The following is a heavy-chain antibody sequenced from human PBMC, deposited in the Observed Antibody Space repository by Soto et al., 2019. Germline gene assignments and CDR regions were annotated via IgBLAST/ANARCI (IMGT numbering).Heavy chain of an antibody. J-gene: IGHJ6*02. V-gene: IGHV3-30*18. D-gene: IGHD5-18*01. CDR1: GFTFSSYG. CDR3: AKDRRGYGYSYYYYGRDV. Sequence: QVQLVESGGGVVQPGRSLRLSCAASGFTFSSYGMHWVRQAPGKGLEWVAVISYDGSNKYYADSVKGRFTISRDNSKNTLYLQMNSLRAEDTAVYYCAKDRRGYGYSYYYYGRDVWGQGTTVAGSS. CDR2: ISYDGSNK.